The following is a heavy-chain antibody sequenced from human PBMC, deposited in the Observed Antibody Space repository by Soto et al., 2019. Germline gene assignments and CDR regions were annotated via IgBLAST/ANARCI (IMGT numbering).Heavy chain of an antibody. CDR2: ISSSSSYI. Sequence: GGSLRLSCAASGFTFSSYSMNWVRQAPGKGLEWVSSISSSSSYIYYADSVKGRFTISRDNAKNSLYLQMNSLRAEDTAVYYCARWASYGDYEAYYYGMDVWGQGTTVTVS. CDR1: GFTFSSYS. V-gene: IGHV3-21*01. J-gene: IGHJ6*02. D-gene: IGHD4-17*01. CDR3: ARWASYGDYEAYYYGMDV.